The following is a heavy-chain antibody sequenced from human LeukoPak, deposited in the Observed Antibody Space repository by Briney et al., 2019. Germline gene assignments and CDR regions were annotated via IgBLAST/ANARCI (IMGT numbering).Heavy chain of an antibody. J-gene: IGHJ4*02. D-gene: IGHD5-12*01. CDR2: IWYDGSNK. CDR1: GFTFSSYG. CDR3: ARDGGYSGYDGVLGYFDY. V-gene: IGHV3-33*01. Sequence: GRSLRLSCAASGFTFSSYGMDWVRQAPGKGLEWVAVIWYDGSNKYYADSVKGRFTISRDNSKNTLYLQMNSLRAEDTAVYYCARDGGYSGYDGVLGYFDYWGQGTLVTVSS.